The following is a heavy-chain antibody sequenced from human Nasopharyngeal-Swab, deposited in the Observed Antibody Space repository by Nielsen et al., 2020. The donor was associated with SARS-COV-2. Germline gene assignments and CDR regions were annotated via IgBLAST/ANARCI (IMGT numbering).Heavy chain of an antibody. CDR3: AREDGLYSSGWYWGFDF. V-gene: IGHV1-2*06. J-gene: IGHJ4*02. Sequence: ASVKASCKASGYTFSANYMHWVRQAPGQGLEWMGRINPDSGATNYAYKFEGRVTMTRDTSISTAYMELSRLTSDDTAVYYCAREDGLYSSGWYWGFDFWGQGTLVSVSS. CDR2: INPDSGAT. D-gene: IGHD6-19*01. CDR1: GYTFSANY.